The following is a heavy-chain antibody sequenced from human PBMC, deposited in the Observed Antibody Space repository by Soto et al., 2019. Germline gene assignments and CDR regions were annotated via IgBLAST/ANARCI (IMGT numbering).Heavy chain of an antibody. CDR1: GGSISSGDYY. V-gene: IGHV4-30-4*01. D-gene: IGHD3-22*01. CDR3: ARNGGYYYVDAFDI. J-gene: IGHJ3*02. CDR2: IYYSGST. Sequence: SETLSLTCTVSGGSISSGDYYWSWIRQPPGKGLEWIGYIYYSGSTYYNPSLKSRVTISVDTSKNQFSLKLSSVTAADTAVYYCARNGGYYYVDAFDIWGQGTMVTVSS.